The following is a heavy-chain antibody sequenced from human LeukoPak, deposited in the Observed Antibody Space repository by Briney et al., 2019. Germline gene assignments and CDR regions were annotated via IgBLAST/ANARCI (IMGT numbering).Heavy chain of an antibody. CDR2: INPNSGGT. Sequence: ASVKVSCKASGYTFTGYYMHWVRQAPGQGLEWMGRINPNSGGTNYAQKFQGRVTMTRDTSISTAYMDLSRLRSDDTAVYYCASYLYDYVWGSYRLDLDYWGQGTLVTVSP. CDR3: ASYLYDYVWGSYRLDLDY. CDR1: GYTFTGYY. J-gene: IGHJ4*02. D-gene: IGHD3-16*02. V-gene: IGHV1-2*06.